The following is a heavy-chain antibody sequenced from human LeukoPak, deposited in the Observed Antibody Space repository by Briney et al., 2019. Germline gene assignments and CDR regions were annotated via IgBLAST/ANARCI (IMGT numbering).Heavy chain of an antibody. D-gene: IGHD6-19*01. Sequence: SETLSLTCTVSGGSISSYYWSWLRQPPGKGLEYIGYTHYSGSTNYNPSLKSRVTISVDTSKNQFSLKLSSVTAADTAVYYCARGAVAGYYYYYMDVWGKGTTVTVSS. CDR1: GGSISSYY. V-gene: IGHV4-59*01. CDR3: ARGAVAGYYYYYMDV. J-gene: IGHJ6*03. CDR2: THYSGST.